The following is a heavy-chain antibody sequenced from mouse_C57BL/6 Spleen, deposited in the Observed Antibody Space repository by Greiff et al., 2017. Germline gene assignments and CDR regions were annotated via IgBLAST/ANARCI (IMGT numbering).Heavy chain of an antibody. CDR2: IYPGDGDT. V-gene: IGHV1-82*01. Sequence: QVQLQQSGPELVQPGASVKISCKASGYAFSSSWMNWVKQRPGKGLEWIGRIYPGDGDTNYNGKFKGKATLTADKSSSTAYMQLSSLTSEDSAVYFCARSVTSYAMDYWGQGTSVTVSS. J-gene: IGHJ4*01. CDR1: GYAFSSSW. D-gene: IGHD2-3*01. CDR3: ARSVTSYAMDY.